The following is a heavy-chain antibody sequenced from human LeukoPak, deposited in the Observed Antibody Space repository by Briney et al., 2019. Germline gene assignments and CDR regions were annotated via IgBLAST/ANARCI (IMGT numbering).Heavy chain of an antibody. D-gene: IGHD3-16*01. CDR1: GFTFSSYG. Sequence: PGGSLRLSCAASGFTFSSYGMHWVRQAPGKGLEWVAVISYDGSNKYYADSVKGRFTISRDNSKNTLYLQMNSLRAEDTAVYYCARWGEYTPGGYWGQGTLVTVSS. J-gene: IGHJ4*02. CDR2: ISYDGSNK. CDR3: ARWGEYTPGGY. V-gene: IGHV3-30*03.